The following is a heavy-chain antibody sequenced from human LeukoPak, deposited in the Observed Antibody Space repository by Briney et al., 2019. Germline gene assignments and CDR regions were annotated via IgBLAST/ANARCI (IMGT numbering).Heavy chain of an antibody. J-gene: IGHJ4*02. CDR2: IYYRGST. V-gene: IGHV4-59*01. Sequence: PSVTLSLTCTVSGGSISGYYWTWIRQPPGKGLEWIGFIYYRGSTNYNPSLKSRVTISLDTSRNQFSLKLSSVTAADTAVYYCARASHGSNSEFDYWGLGTLVTVSS. CDR3: ARASHGSNSEFDY. D-gene: IGHD4-23*01. CDR1: GGSISGYY.